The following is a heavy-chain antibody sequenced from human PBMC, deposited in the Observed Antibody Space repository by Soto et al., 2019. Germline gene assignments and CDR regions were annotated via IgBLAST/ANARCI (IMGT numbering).Heavy chain of an antibody. CDR3: AHSPLYSSSWDPKCFDP. CDR1: GFSLSTSGVG. D-gene: IGHD6-13*01. V-gene: IGHV2-5*02. CDR2: IYWDDDK. Sequence: QITLKESGPTLVKPTQTLTLTCTFSGFSLSTSGVGVGWIRQPPGKALEWLALIYWDDDKRYSPSLKSRLTITKDTSKNQVVITMTNMDPVDTATYYCAHSPLYSSSWDPKCFDPWGQGTLVTVSS. J-gene: IGHJ5*02.